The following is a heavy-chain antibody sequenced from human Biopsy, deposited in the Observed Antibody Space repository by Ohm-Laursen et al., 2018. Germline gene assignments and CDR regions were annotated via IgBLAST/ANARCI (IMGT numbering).Heavy chain of an antibody. D-gene: IGHD2-2*01. Sequence: SLRLSCTASGFSFSTYGIYWVRQAPGKGLEWVAAIWYDGTNKYYAESVKGRLTTSRDNSKNTLYLQMNSLRAEDTAVYFCARGGPHVRAGGSAFDYWGQGTLVTVSS. V-gene: IGHV3-33*07. CDR1: GFSFSTYG. CDR2: IWYDGTNK. J-gene: IGHJ4*02. CDR3: ARGGPHVRAGGSAFDY.